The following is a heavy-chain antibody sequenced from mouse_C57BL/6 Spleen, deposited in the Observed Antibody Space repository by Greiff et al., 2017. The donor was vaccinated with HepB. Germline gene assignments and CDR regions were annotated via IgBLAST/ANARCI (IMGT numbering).Heavy chain of an antibody. CDR2: ISSGSSTI. Sequence: DVHLVESGGGLVKPGGSLKLSCAASGFTFSDYGMHWVRQAPEKGLEWVAYISSGSSTIYYADTVKGRFTISRDNAKNTLFLQMTSLRSEDTAMYYCARTRGWYFDVWGTGTTVTVSS. J-gene: IGHJ1*03. V-gene: IGHV5-17*01. CDR1: GFTFSDYG. CDR3: ARTRGWYFDV.